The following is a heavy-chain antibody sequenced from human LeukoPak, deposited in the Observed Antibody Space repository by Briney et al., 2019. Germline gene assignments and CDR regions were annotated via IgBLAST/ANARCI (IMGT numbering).Heavy chain of an antibody. CDR3: ARVAYYDFWSGYYPFDP. J-gene: IGHJ5*02. D-gene: IGHD3-3*01. CDR1: GGSVSSGSYY. V-gene: IGHV4-61*01. CDR2: IYYSGST. Sequence: SETLSLTCTVSGGSVSSGSYYWSWIRQPPGKGLEWIGYIYYSGSTNYNPSLKSRVTISVDTSKNQFSLKLSSVTAADTAVYYCARVAYYDFWSGYYPFDPWGQGTLVTVSS.